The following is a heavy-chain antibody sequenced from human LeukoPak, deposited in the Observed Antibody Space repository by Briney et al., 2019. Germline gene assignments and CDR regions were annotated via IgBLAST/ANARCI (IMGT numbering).Heavy chain of an antibody. D-gene: IGHD1-26*01. V-gene: IGHV3-7*01. CDR2: IKQDGSEK. CDR3: ARWGVGAMTFDY. CDR1: GFTFDDYA. J-gene: IGHJ4*02. Sequence: PGGSLRLSCAASGFTFDDYAMHWVRQAPGKGLEWVANIKQDGSEKYYVDSVKGRFTISRDNAKNSLYLQMNSLRAEDTAVYYCARWGVGAMTFDYWGQGTLVTVSS.